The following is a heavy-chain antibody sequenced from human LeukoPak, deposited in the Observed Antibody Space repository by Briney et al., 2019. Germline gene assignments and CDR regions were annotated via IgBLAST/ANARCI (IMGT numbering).Heavy chain of an antibody. CDR2: IRYDGSNK. Sequence: QTGGSLRLSCAASGFTFSSYGMHWVRQAPGKGLEWVAFIRYDGSNKYYADSVKGRFTISRDNSKNTLYLRMNSLRAEDTAVYYCAFESMTTVTFDYWGQGTLVTVSS. D-gene: IGHD4-11*01. CDR3: AFESMTTVTFDY. CDR1: GFTFSSYG. V-gene: IGHV3-30*02. J-gene: IGHJ4*02.